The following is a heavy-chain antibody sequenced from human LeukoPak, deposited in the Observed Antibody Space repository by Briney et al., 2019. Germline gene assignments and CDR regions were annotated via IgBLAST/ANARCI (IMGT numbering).Heavy chain of an antibody. CDR2: IYHSGST. V-gene: IGHV4-39*07. Sequence: SETPSLTCTVSGGSISSSSYYWGWIRQPPGKGLEWIGSIYHSGSTYYNPSLKSRVTISVDTSKNQFSLKLSSVTAADTAVYYCARSWIQLWNAFDIWGQGTMVTVSS. CDR3: ARSWIQLWNAFDI. J-gene: IGHJ3*02. D-gene: IGHD5-18*01. CDR1: GGSISSSSYY.